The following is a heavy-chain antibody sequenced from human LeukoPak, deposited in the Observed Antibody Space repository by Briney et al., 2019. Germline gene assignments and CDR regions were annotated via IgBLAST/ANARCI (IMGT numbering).Heavy chain of an antibody. Sequence: SVKVSCKASGGTFSSYAISWVRQAPGQGLEWMGRIIPILGIANYAQKFQGRVTITADKSTSTAYMELSSLRSEDTAVFYCARDPYYSGSFRGIGYWGQGTLVTVSS. CDR1: GGTFSSYA. D-gene: IGHD1-26*01. CDR3: ARDPYYSGSFRGIGY. V-gene: IGHV1-69*04. J-gene: IGHJ4*02. CDR2: IIPILGIA.